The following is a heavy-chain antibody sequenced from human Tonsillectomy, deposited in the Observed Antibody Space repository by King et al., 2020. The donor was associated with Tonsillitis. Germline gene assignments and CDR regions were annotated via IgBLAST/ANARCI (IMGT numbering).Heavy chain of an antibody. CDR1: LTVKYIG. Sequence: VQLVESGGGVVQPGGSLTLSCTGLTVKYIGMHWVRQAPGKGLEWVAFIKRDGSVENYADSVKGRFTISRDNSRNTVFLQMNSLGPEDTALYYCAKDTTPMDVWGQGTTVAVSS. V-gene: IGHV3-30*02. CDR2: IKRDGSVE. J-gene: IGHJ6*02. D-gene: IGHD1-1*01. CDR3: AKDTTPMDV.